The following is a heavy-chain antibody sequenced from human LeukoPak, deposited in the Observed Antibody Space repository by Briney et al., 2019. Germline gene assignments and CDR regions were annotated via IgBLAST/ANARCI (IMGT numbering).Heavy chain of an antibody. J-gene: IGHJ4*02. CDR2: ISGSGGST. D-gene: IGHD6-13*01. CDR3: AKDRLVSSWSHYFDY. V-gene: IGHV3-23*01. Sequence: SLRLSCAAPGFTVSSYAMSLGRRAPGKKLKWVSFISGSGGSTYYADSVKGRFTISRDNSKNPLYLQMNSLRAEDTAVYYCAKDRLVSSWSHYFDYWGQGTLVTVSS. CDR1: GFTVSSYA.